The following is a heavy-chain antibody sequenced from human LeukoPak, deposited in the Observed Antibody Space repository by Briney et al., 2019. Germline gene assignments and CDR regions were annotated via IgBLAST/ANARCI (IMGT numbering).Heavy chain of an antibody. CDR1: GFTFSSYS. D-gene: IGHD6-6*01. CDR2: ISSSSSYI. CDR3: AREGDDDSSSDRSDWYFDL. J-gene: IGHJ2*01. V-gene: IGHV3-21*01. Sequence: GGFLRLSCAASGFTFSSYSMNWVRQAPGKGLEWVSSISSSSSYIYYADSVKGRFTISRDSAKNSLYLQMNSLRAEDTAVYYCAREGDDDSSSDRSDWYFDLWGRGTLVTVSS.